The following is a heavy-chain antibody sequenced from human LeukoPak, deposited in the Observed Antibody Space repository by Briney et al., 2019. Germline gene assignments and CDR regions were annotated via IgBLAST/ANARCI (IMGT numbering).Heavy chain of an antibody. V-gene: IGHV3-23*01. CDR2: ISGSGGST. Sequence: GGSLRLSCAASRFTFSRYAMSWVRQAPGKGLGWVSAISGSGGSTYYADSVKGRFTISRDNSKNTLYLQMRTLSTEETDFSYCAKFSLDSRFDYWGQGTLVTVSS. CDR1: RFTFSRYA. D-gene: IGHD3-22*01. J-gene: IGHJ4*02. CDR3: AKFSLDSRFDY.